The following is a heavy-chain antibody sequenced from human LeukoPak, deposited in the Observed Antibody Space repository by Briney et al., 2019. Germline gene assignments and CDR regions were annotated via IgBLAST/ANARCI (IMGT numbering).Heavy chain of an antibody. J-gene: IGHJ4*02. D-gene: IGHD3-22*01. V-gene: IGHV3-7*03. CDR2: MNRDGSEK. CDR3: AKAPAYYDSSGYYS. Sequence: GGSLRLSCAASGFTLSSYWMSWVRQAPGKGLEWVANMNRDGSEKYYVDSMKGRFTISRDNSKNTLYLQMNSLRAEDTAVYYCAKAPAYYDSSGYYSWGQGTLVTVSS. CDR1: GFTLSSYW.